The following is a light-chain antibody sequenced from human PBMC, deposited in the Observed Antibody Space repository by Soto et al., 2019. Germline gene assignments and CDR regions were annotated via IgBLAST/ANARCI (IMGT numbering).Light chain of an antibody. V-gene: IGKV3-20*01. J-gene: IGKJ4*01. CDR2: GAS. CDR3: QQYGSSPRT. CDR1: QSVSSSY. Sequence: EIVLTQSPGTLSLSPGERATLSCRASQSVSSSYLAWYQQKPGQTPRLLIYGASSRATGIPDRFSGSGSGADFTLTISRLEPEDFAVYYCQQYGSSPRTFGGGTTVEI.